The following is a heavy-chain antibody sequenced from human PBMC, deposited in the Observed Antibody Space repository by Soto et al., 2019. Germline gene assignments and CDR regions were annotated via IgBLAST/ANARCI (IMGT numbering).Heavy chain of an antibody. CDR2: IIPILGIA. Sequence: GASVKVSCKASGGTFSSYTISWVRQAPGQGLEWMGRIIPILGIANYAQKFQGRVTITADKSTSTAYMELSSLRSEDTAVYYCAREVPAAISSSYYYMDVWGKGTTVTVSS. V-gene: IGHV1-69*04. CDR1: GGTFSSYT. CDR3: AREVPAAISSSYYYMDV. J-gene: IGHJ6*03. D-gene: IGHD2-2*01.